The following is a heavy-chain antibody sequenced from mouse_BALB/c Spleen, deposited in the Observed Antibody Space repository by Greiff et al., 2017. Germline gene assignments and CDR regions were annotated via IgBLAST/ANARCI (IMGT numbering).Heavy chain of an antibody. CDR3: ARQGYGNYEDAMDY. V-gene: IGHV5-6*01. CDR1: GFTFSSYG. D-gene: IGHD2-10*02. CDR2: ISSGGSYT. J-gene: IGHJ4*01. Sequence: EVQLQESGGDLVKPGGSLKLSCAASGFTFSSYGMSWVRQTPDKRLEWVATISSGGSYTYYPDSVKGRFTISRDNAKNTLYLQMSSLKSEDTAMYYCARQGYGNYEDAMDYWGKGTSVTVSS.